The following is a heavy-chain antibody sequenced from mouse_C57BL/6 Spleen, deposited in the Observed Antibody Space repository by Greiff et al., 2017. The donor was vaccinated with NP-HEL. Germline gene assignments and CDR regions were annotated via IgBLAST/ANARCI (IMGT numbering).Heavy chain of an antibody. V-gene: IGHV1-15*01. Sequence: VQLQQSGAELVRPGASVTLSCKASGYTFTDYEMHWVKQTPVHGLEWIGAIDPETGGTAYNQKFKGKAILTADKSSSTAYMALRSLTSEDSAVYYCTSNWPHWYFDVWGTGTTVTVSS. CDR2: IDPETGGT. D-gene: IGHD4-1*02. CDR3: TSNWPHWYFDV. CDR1: GYTFTDYE. J-gene: IGHJ1*03.